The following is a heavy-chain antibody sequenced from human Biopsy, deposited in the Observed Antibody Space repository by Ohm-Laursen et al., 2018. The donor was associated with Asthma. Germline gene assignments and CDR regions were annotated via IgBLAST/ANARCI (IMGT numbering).Heavy chain of an antibody. CDR2: ISSSGATI. D-gene: IGHD1-7*01. CDR1: GFTFSDYS. CDR3: ARVMELELLDY. V-gene: IGHV3-11*01. J-gene: IGHJ4*02. Sequence: SLRLSCTASGFTFSDYSMSWIRQAPGKGLEWVSYISSSGATIYYADSVRGRFTISRDNAKNSLYLQMNSLRAEDTAVYYCARVMELELLDYWGQGTLVTVSS.